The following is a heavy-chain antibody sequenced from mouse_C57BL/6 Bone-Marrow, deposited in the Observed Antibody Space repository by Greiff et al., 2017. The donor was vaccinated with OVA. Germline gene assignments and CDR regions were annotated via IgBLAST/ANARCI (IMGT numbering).Heavy chain of an antibody. CDR1: GYSITSCYY. CDR3: ARRAWFAY. Sequence: EVQLVESGPGLVKPSQSLSLTCSVTGYSITSCYYWNLIRQSPGNQLEWMGYISYDGSTNYNPTLTNRISFTRDTSTNQFFLKLTSVTTEDTATDYCARRAWFAYWGKGTLVTVAA. CDR2: ISYDGST. V-gene: IGHV3-6*01. J-gene: IGHJ3*01.